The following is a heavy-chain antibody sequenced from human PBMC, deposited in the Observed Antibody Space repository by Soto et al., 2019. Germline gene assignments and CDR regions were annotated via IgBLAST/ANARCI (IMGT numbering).Heavy chain of an antibody. J-gene: IGHJ4*01. Sequence: EVQLVESGGGLVQPGGSLKLSCAVSGFTFSGSAMHWVRQASGKGLEWVGRIRSKSNSYATAYAAWVKGRFTISRDDSKNTAYLQMNSLKTEDTAVYYCTRGYGDYVRDYWGHGTLVTVSS. CDR2: IRSKSNSYAT. V-gene: IGHV3-73*01. D-gene: IGHD4-17*01. CDR1: GFTFSGSA. CDR3: TRGYGDYVRDY.